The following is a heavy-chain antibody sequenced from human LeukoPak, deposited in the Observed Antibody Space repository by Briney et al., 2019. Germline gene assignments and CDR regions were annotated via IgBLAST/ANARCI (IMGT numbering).Heavy chain of an antibody. Sequence: GGSLRLSCAASGFTFSSYAMSWVRQAPGKGLEWTSGISGSGGSTYYADTVKGRFTVSRDNSNNTLFLQLNSLRGEDTAVYYCARDGVAGPGIYYYFGMNVWGQGTTVTVSS. CDR3: ARDGVAGPGIYYYFGMNV. V-gene: IGHV3-23*01. D-gene: IGHD6-19*01. CDR2: ISGSGGST. CDR1: GFTFSSYA. J-gene: IGHJ6*02.